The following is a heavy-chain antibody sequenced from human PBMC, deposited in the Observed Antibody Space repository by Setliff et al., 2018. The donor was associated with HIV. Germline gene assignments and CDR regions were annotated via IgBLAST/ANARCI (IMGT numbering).Heavy chain of an antibody. J-gene: IGHJ4*02. CDR3: AREGIAAAGSYSYGFGQIDY. CDR2: ISSSSSTI. V-gene: IGHV3-48*01. Sequence: GGSLRLSCAASGFTFSSYSMNWVRQAPGKGLEWVSYISSSSSTIYYADSVKGRFTISRDNAKNSLYLQMNSLRAEDTTVYYCAREGIAAAGSYSYGFGQIDYWGQGTLVTVSS. D-gene: IGHD6-13*01. CDR1: GFTFSSYS.